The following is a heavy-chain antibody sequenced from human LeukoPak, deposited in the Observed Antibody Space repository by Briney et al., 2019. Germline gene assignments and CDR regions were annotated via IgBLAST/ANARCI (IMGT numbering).Heavy chain of an antibody. D-gene: IGHD6-13*01. CDR2: IYYSGST. Sequence: PSETLSLTCTVSGGSISSSSYYWGWLRQPPGKGLEWIGSIYYSGSTYYNPSLKSRVTISVDTSKNQFSLKLSSVTAADTAVYYCARESIAAAGRTWFDPWGQGTLVTVSS. CDR3: ARESIAAAGRTWFDP. V-gene: IGHV4-39*02. CDR1: GGSISSSSYY. J-gene: IGHJ5*02.